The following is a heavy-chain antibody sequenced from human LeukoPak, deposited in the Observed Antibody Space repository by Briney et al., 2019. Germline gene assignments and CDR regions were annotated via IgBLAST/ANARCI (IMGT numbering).Heavy chain of an antibody. CDR3: AKVYYGGYEYYFDY. V-gene: IGHV3-23*01. Sequence: PGGSLRLSCAASGFTFSSYAMSWVRQAPGKGLEWVSAISGSGGSTYYADSVKGRFTISRGNSKNTLYLQMNSLRAEDTGVYYCAKVYYGGYEYYFDYWGQGTLVTVSS. J-gene: IGHJ4*02. CDR2: ISGSGGST. CDR1: GFTFSSYA. D-gene: IGHD4-17*01.